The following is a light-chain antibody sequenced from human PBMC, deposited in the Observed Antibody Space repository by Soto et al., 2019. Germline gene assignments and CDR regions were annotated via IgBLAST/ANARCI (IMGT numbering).Light chain of an antibody. CDR2: DAS. Sequence: DIQMTQSPSTLSASVGDRVSITCRASQSIERYLAWYQQKPGKAPNLLIYDASSLERGVPSSFSGRGSGTEFTLTISSLQPDDFATYYCQQFKSSTWTFGQGTKVEIK. J-gene: IGKJ1*01. V-gene: IGKV1-5*01. CDR3: QQFKSSTWT. CDR1: QSIERY.